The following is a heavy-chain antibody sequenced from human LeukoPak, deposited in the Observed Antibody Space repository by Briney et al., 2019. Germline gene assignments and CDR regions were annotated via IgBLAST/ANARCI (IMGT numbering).Heavy chain of an antibody. J-gene: IGHJ3*01. Sequence: ASVKVSCKASGYTFTDYNMHWVRQVPGQGLEWMGWINCNSGGTNYAQKFQGRVTMTRDTSLSTVYMELSSLRSDDTAVYYCASRNTVIVAALEEYGDHWFLWGQGTMVTASS. CDR3: ASRNTVIVAALEEYGDHWFL. CDR2: INCNSGGT. V-gene: IGHV1-2*02. D-gene: IGHD3-22*01. CDR1: GYTFTDYN.